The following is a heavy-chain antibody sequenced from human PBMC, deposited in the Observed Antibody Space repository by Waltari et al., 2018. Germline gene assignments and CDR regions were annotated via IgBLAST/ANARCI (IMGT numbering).Heavy chain of an antibody. V-gene: IGHV4-39*07. CDR3: ARDPRSTYDFWSGYYSHGMDV. Sequence: QLQLQESGPGLVKPSETLSLTCTVSGGSISSSSYYWGWIRQPPGQGLEWIGSIYYSGSTYYNPSLKSRVTISVDTSKNQFSLKLSSVTAADTAVYYCARDPRSTYDFWSGYYSHGMDVWGQGTTVTVSS. CDR2: IYYSGST. J-gene: IGHJ6*02. CDR1: GGSISSSSYY. D-gene: IGHD3-3*01.